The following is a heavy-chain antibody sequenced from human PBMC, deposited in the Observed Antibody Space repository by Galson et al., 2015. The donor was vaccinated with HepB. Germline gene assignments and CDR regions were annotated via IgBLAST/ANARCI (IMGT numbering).Heavy chain of an antibody. D-gene: IGHD3-16*01. CDR3: AKGRYASRSHFDS. Sequence: SLRLSCAASGFTFSNYAMSWVRQARGKGLEWVSTISASGAHTKYAESVNGRFTISRDNANNTLSLQMTSPRDEDTALYFCAKGRYASRSHFDSWGQGALVTVSS. CDR1: GFTFSNYA. V-gene: IGHV3-23*01. J-gene: IGHJ4*02. CDR2: ISASGAHT.